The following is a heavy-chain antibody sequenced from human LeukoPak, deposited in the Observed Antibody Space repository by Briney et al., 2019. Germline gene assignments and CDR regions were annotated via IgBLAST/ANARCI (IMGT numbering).Heavy chain of an antibody. D-gene: IGHD3-22*01. Sequence: SETLSLTCTVSGGSISSYYWSWIRQPAGKGLEWIGRIYTSGSTNYNPSLKSRVTMSVDTSKNQFSLKLSSVTAADTAVYYCARVRYSSSYYYVRTSDAFDIWGQGTMVTVSS. V-gene: IGHV4-4*07. CDR2: IYTSGST. J-gene: IGHJ3*02. CDR3: ARVRYSSSYYYVRTSDAFDI. CDR1: GGSISSYY.